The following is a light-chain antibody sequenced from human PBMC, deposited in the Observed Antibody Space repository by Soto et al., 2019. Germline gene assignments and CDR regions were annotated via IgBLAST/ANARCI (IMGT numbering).Light chain of an antibody. V-gene: IGLV2-23*03. CDR1: SSDGGSYNL. J-gene: IGLJ2*01. Sequence: QSVLTQPASVSGSPGQSITISCTGTSSDGGSYNLVSWYQQHPGKAPKLMIYEGSKRPSGVSNRFSGSKSGNTASLTISGLQAEDEADYYCCSYAGSSTFNVVFGGGTQLTVL. CDR2: EGS. CDR3: CSYAGSSTFNVV.